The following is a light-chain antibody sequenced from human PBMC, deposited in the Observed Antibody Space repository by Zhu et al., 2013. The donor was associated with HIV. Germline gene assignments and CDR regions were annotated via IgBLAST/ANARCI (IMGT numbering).Light chain of an antibody. J-gene: IGKJ2*03. V-gene: IGKV3-20*01. CDR3: QQYDTSPNS. Sequence: PGERATLSCRASQRVGINLAWYQQKPGQTPRLLIYGTSSRATGIPDRFSGSGSGTDFTLSISRLEPEDIAVYYCQQYDTSPNSFGQGTKLEIK. CDR1: QRVGIN. CDR2: GTS.